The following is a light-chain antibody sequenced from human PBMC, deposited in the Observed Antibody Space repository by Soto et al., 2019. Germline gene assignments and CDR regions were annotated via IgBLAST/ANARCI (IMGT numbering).Light chain of an antibody. CDR3: CSFTTSSTYV. Sequence: QSALTQPASVSGSPGQSITISCIGTSSDVGGSKYVSWYQQHPGKAPKLMIYEVNNRPSGVSSRFSGSKSGNTASLTISGLQAEDETDYYCCSFTTSSTYVFGPGTKVTVL. V-gene: IGLV2-14*01. CDR2: EVN. CDR1: SSDVGGSKY. J-gene: IGLJ1*01.